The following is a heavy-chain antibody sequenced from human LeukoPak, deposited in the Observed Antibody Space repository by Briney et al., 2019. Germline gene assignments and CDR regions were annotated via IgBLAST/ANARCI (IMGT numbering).Heavy chain of an antibody. CDR1: GFTFSSYS. CDR2: ISSSSSTI. Sequence: GGSLRLSCAASGFTFSSYSMNWVRQAPGKGLEWVSYISSSSSTIYYADSVKGRFTISRDNAKNSLYLQMNSLRAEDTAVYXXXRGASRFGELLPYWGQGTLVTVSS. V-gene: IGHV3-48*01. CDR3: XRGASRFGELLPY. J-gene: IGHJ4*02. D-gene: IGHD3-10*01.